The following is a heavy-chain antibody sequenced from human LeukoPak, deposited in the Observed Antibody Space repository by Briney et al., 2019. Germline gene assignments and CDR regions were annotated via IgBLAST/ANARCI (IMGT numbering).Heavy chain of an antibody. J-gene: IGHJ4*02. Sequence: GRSLRLSCAASGLTFDDYAMHWVRQAPGKGLEWVSGISWNSGSIGYADSVKGRFTISRDNAKNSLYLQMNSLRAEDTALYYCAKDISEVYYDSSGYFDYWGQGTLVTVSS. V-gene: IGHV3-9*01. CDR1: GLTFDDYA. D-gene: IGHD3-22*01. CDR3: AKDISEVYYDSSGYFDY. CDR2: ISWNSGSI.